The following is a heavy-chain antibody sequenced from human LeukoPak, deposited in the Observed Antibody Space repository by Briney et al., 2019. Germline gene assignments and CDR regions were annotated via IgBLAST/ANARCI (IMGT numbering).Heavy chain of an antibody. CDR1: GYTFTSYY. CDR2: INPSGGST. Sequence: ASVKVSRKASGYTFTSYYMHWVRQAPGQGLEWMGVINPSGGSTSYAQKFLGRVTMTRDMSTSTVYMELSSLRSEDTAVYYCARVANDFWSGYNWFDPWGQGTLVTVSS. V-gene: IGHV1-46*01. CDR3: ARVANDFWSGYNWFDP. J-gene: IGHJ5*02. D-gene: IGHD3-3*01.